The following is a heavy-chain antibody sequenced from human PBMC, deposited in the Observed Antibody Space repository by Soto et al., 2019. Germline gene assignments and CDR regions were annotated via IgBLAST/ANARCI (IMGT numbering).Heavy chain of an antibody. J-gene: IGHJ6*02. CDR2: IYYSGNT. Sequence: SETLSLTCTVSGGSIVTDSYYWGWIRQPPGKGLEWLGHIYYSGNTYYPPSLKSRVTISVDTSKNQFSLRLSSVTAADTAVYYCARLPQEYNYYGMDVWGQGTTVTVSS. CDR3: ARLPQEYNYYGMDV. CDR1: GGSIVTDSYY. D-gene: IGHD1-1*01. V-gene: IGHV4-39*01.